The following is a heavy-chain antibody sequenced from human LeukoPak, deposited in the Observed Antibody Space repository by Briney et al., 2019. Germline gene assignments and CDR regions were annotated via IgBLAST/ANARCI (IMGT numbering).Heavy chain of an antibody. V-gene: IGHV1-2*02. CDR1: GYTFTGYY. CDR3: ARGFQLDYFYYGMDV. J-gene: IGHJ6*02. D-gene: IGHD2-2*03. CDR2: INPNSGGT. Sequence: ASVKVSYKASGYTFTGYYMHWVRQAPGQGLEWMGWINPNSGGTNYAQKFQGRVTMTRDTSISTAYMELSRLRSDDTAVYYCARGFQLDYFYYGMDVWGQGTTVTVSS.